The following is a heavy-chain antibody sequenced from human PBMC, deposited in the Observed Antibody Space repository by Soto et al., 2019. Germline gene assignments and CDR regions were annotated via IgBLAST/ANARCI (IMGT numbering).Heavy chain of an antibody. J-gene: IGHJ4*02. CDR1: GFTFSSYA. V-gene: IGHV3-30-3*01. CDR3: ARTHTSTFDY. Sequence: QVQLVESGGGVVQPGRSLRLSCAASGFTFSSYAMHWVRQAPGKGLEWVAVISYDGSNKYYADSVKGRFTISRDNSKNTLDLQMNSMRAEDTAVYYCARTHTSTFDYWGQGTLVTVSS. CDR2: ISYDGSNK.